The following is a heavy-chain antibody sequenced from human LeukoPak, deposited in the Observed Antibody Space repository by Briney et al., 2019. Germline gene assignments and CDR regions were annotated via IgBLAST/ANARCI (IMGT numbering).Heavy chain of an antibody. CDR2: IKQDGSEE. Sequence: GGSLRLSCAASGFTFSNYWMSWVRQTPGKGLEWVANIKQDGSEEYYVGSVKGRFIISRDNAKNSLYLQMNSLRVEDTAVYYCARAKASAMLSSDYWGQGTLVTVSS. CDR3: ARAKASAMLSSDY. J-gene: IGHJ4*02. V-gene: IGHV3-7*03. D-gene: IGHD5-18*01. CDR1: GFTFSNYW.